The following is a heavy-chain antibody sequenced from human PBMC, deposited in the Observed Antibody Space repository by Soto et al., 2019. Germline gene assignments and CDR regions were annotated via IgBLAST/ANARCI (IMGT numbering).Heavy chain of an antibody. CDR1: GGTFSSYA. CDR2: IIPIFGTA. J-gene: IGHJ5*02. V-gene: IGHV1-69*13. Sequence: ASVKVSCKASGGTFSSYAISWVRQAPGQGLEWMGGIIPIFGTANYAQKFQGRVTITADESTSTAYMELSSLRSEDTAVYYCARDPGYGDTNWFDPWGQGTLVTVSS. D-gene: IGHD4-17*01. CDR3: ARDPGYGDTNWFDP.